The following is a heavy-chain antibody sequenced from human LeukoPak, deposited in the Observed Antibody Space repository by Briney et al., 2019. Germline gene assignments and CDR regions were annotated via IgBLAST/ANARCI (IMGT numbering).Heavy chain of an antibody. Sequence: SETLSLTCTVSGGSISSYYWSWIRQPPGKGLEWIGYIDYSGSTNYNASLKSRATISVDTSKNQFSLKLSSVTAADTAVYYCARQVWGSSPDYGMDVWGQGTTVTVSS. D-gene: IGHD3-16*01. CDR2: IDYSGST. CDR1: GGSISSYY. J-gene: IGHJ6*02. CDR3: ARQVWGSSPDYGMDV. V-gene: IGHV4-59*08.